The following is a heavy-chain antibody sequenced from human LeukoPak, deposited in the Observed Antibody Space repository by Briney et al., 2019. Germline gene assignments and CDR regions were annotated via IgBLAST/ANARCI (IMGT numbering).Heavy chain of an antibody. D-gene: IGHD6-19*01. CDR2: INPDSGGT. V-gene: IGHV1-2*02. CDR1: GHTFTGYY. Sequence: ASVNVSCKASGHTFTGYYMHWVRQAPGQGLEWMGWINPDSGGTNHAQKFQGRVSMTRDTYISKAYMELSRLRSDDTAVYYCAQSSGWASLKYWGQGTLVTVSS. CDR3: AQSSGWASLKY. J-gene: IGHJ4*02.